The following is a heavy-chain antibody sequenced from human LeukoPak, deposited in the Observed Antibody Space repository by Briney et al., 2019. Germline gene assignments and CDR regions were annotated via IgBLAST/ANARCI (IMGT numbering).Heavy chain of an antibody. Sequence: PGRSLRLSCAASGFTFSSYGMHWVRQAPGKGLEWVAVLWYDGSNKYYADSVKGRFTISRDNSKNTLYLQMNSLRAEDTAVYYCAKDQDSNYIFDYWGQGTLVTVSS. CDR3: AKDQDSNYIFDY. CDR1: GFTFSSYG. V-gene: IGHV3-33*06. CDR2: LWYDGSNK. J-gene: IGHJ4*02. D-gene: IGHD4-11*01.